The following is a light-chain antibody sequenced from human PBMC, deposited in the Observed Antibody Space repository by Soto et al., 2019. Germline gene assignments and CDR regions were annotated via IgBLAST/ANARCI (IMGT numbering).Light chain of an antibody. Sequence: EIVLTQSPGTLSLSPGERATLSCRASQSVSSSYLAWYQQKPGQAPRLLIYRASSRATGIPDRFSGSVSGTDFTLTISRLEPEDFAEVYFQQYGSTPQTFGQGTKVEMK. J-gene: IGKJ1*01. CDR1: QSVSSSY. V-gene: IGKV3-20*01. CDR3: QQYGSTPQT. CDR2: RAS.